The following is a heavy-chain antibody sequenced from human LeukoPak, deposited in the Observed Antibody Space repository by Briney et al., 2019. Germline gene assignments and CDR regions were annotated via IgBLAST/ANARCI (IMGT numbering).Heavy chain of an antibody. CDR1: GFSLSDYA. V-gene: IGHV3-30*04. CDR2: ISSDGTYQ. Sequence: GGSLRLSCAVSGFSLSDYAMHWVRQAPGKGLEWVAIISSDGTYQDYTDSARGRFTFSTDSSKTTLYLQMTSLREEDTAVYYCARAFRRRGLDIWGRYFDSWGQGSLVTVSS. CDR3: ARAFRRRGLDIWGRYFDS. J-gene: IGHJ4*02. D-gene: IGHD3-16*01.